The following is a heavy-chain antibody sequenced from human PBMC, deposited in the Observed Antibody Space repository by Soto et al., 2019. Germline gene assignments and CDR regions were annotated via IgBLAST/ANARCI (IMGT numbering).Heavy chain of an antibody. Sequence: QVQLQQWGAGLLKPSETLSLTCAVYGGFVSSGSYYWSWIRQPPGKGLEWIGEMSHSGGTHFNPSLKTRVTISVVTSKNQFSLQMSSLTAADAALYYCARVERGTATTVVDAFDIWGPGTMFTVSS. CDR2: MSHSGGT. CDR1: GGFVSSGSYY. J-gene: IGHJ3*02. CDR3: ARVERGTATTVVDAFDI. D-gene: IGHD1-1*01. V-gene: IGHV4-34*01.